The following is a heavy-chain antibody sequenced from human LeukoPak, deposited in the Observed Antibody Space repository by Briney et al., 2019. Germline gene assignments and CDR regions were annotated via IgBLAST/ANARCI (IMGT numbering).Heavy chain of an antibody. Sequence: GGSLRLSCAASGFTFSSYEMNWVRQAPGKGLEWVSYISSSGSTIYYADSVKGRFTISRDDAKNSLYLQMDSLRAEDTAVYYCARQAVARPFDLWGQGTMVAVSS. CDR2: ISSSGSTI. CDR1: GFTFSSYE. V-gene: IGHV3-48*03. CDR3: ARQAVARPFDL. J-gene: IGHJ3*01.